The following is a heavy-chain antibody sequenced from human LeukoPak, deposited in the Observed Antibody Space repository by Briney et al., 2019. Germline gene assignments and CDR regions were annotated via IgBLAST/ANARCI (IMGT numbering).Heavy chain of an antibody. CDR3: ASRRYCGGDCRFYYYMDV. V-gene: IGHV3-48*03. CDR2: ISSSGSTI. CDR1: GFTFSSYE. Sequence: PGGSLRLSCAASGFTFSSYEMNWVRQAPGKGLEWVSYISSSGSTIYYADSVKGRFTISRDNAKNSLYLQMNSLRAEDTAVYYRASRRYCGGDCRFYYYMDVWGKGTTVTISS. J-gene: IGHJ6*03. D-gene: IGHD2-21*02.